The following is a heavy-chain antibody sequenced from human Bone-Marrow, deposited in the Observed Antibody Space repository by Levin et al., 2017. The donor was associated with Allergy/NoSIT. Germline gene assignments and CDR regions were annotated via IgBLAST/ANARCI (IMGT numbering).Heavy chain of an antibody. CDR1: GFTFSSYS. J-gene: IGHJ4*02. V-gene: IGHV3-48*02. CDR3: ARGARIPRKFRAPVVDDY. D-gene: IGHD2-15*01. Sequence: PGGSLRLSCAASGFTFSSYSMNWVRQAPGKGLEWVSYISSSSSTIYYADSVKGRFTTSRDNAKNSLYLQMNSLRDEDTAVYYCARGARIPRKFRAPVVDDYWGQGTLVTVSS. CDR2: ISSSSSTI.